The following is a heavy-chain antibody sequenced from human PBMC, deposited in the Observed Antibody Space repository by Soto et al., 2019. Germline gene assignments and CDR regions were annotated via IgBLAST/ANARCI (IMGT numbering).Heavy chain of an antibody. Sequence: ASVKVSCKASGYTFTSYAMHWVRQAPGQRLEWMGWINAGNGNTKYSQKFQGRVTITRDTSASTAYMELSSLRSEDTAVYYCARGRGYSGYGDFDYWGQGTLVTVSS. CDR3: ARGRGYSGYGDFDY. J-gene: IGHJ4*02. V-gene: IGHV1-3*01. CDR1: GYTFTSYA. CDR2: INAGNGNT. D-gene: IGHD5-12*01.